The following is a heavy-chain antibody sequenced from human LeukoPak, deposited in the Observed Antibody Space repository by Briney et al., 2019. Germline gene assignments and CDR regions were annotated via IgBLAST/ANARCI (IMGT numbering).Heavy chain of an antibody. D-gene: IGHD1-14*01. CDR3: ARDPRNMGLDP. CDR1: GFTLSDYW. CDR2: INGDGSSS. V-gene: IGHV3-74*01. Sequence: GGSLRLSCAASGFTLSDYWMHWVRQAPGKGLVWVALINGDGSSSTYADTVKGQFTISRDNAKNTLYLQMNSLRVEDTAVYYCARDPRNMGLDPWGQGTLVTVSS. J-gene: IGHJ5*02.